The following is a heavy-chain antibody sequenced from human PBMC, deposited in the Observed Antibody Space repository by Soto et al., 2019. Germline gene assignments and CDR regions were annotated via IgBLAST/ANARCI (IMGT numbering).Heavy chain of an antibody. J-gene: IGHJ6*02. CDR2: ISAYNGNT. CDR3: AGVNYSPPYYYYYGMDV. V-gene: IGHV1-18*01. D-gene: IGHD4-4*01. CDR1: GYTFTSYG. Sequence: QVQLVQSGAEVKKPGASVKVSCKASGYTFTSYGISWVRQAPGQGLEWMGWISAYNGNTNYAKKLKGRVTMTTDTSTSPAYMELRSLRSDVTAVYYCAGVNYSPPYYYYYGMDVWGQGTTVTVSS.